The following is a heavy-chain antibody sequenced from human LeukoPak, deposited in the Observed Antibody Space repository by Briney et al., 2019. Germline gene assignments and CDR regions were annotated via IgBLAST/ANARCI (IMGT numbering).Heavy chain of an antibody. CDR3: AKDKWRVATSYFVY. Sequence: GGSLRLSCAASGFTFSSYGMHWVRQAPGKGLEWVAFIRYDGSNKYYADSVKGRFTISRDNSKNTLYLQMNSLRAEDMAVYYCAKDKWRVATSYFVYWGEGTLVTVSS. D-gene: IGHD5-24*01. V-gene: IGHV3-30*02. CDR2: IRYDGSNK. CDR1: GFTFSSYG. J-gene: IGHJ4*02.